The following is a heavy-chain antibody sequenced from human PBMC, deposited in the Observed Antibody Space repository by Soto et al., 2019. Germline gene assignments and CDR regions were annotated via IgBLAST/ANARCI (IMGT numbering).Heavy chain of an antibody. V-gene: IGHV3-23*01. CDR2: IRGSGDNT. J-gene: IGHJ4*02. D-gene: IGHD5-18*01. CDR3: ARDYSSYGPFDY. CDR1: GFTFSSYS. Sequence: GGSLRLSCAAFGFTFSSYSLSWVRQAPGKGLDWVSAIRGSGDNTYYADSVKGRFTISRDNAKNPLYLQINSLRAEDTAVYYCARDYSSYGPFDYWGQGTLVTVSS.